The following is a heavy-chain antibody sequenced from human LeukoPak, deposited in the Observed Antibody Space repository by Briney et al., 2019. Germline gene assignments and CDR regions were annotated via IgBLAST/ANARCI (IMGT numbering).Heavy chain of an antibody. CDR3: ARDVRYYDILTGYYYYYMDV. J-gene: IGHJ6*03. V-gene: IGHV3-7*01. Sequence: GGSLRLSCAASGFTFSSYWMSWVRQAPGKGLEWVANIKQDGSEKYYVDSVKGRFTISRDNAKNSLYLQMNSLRAEDTAVYYCARDVRYYDILTGYYYYYMDVWGKGATVTVSS. CDR2: IKQDGSEK. CDR1: GFTFSSYW. D-gene: IGHD3-9*01.